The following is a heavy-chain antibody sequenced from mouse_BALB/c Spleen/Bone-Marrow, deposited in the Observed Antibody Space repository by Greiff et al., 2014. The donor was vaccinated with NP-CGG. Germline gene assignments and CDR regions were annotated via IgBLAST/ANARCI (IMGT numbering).Heavy chain of an antibody. V-gene: IGHV5-6-5*01. CDR1: GFTFSSYA. D-gene: IGHD1-1*01. CDR2: ISSGGST. J-gene: IGHJ4*01. Sequence: EVQVVESGGGLVKPGGSLKLSCAASGFTFSSYAMSWVRQTPEKWLEWVASISSGGSTYYPDSVKGRFTISRDNARNILYLQMSSLRSEDTAMYYCARARFYYSKLVDYWGQGTSVTVSS. CDR3: ARARFYYSKLVDY.